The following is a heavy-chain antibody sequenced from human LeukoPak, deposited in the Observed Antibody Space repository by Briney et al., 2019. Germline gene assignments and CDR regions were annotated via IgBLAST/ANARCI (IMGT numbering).Heavy chain of an antibody. D-gene: IGHD2-2*01. CDR1: GGSFSGYY. CDR2: INHSGST. J-gene: IGHJ4*02. CDR3: ARTLGYCSSTSCYGPH. Sequence: PSETLSLTCAVYGGSFSGYYWCWIRQPPGKGLEWIGEINHSGSTNYNPSLKSRVTISVDTSKNQFSLKLSSVTAADTAVYYCARTLGYCSSTSCYGPHWGQGTLVTVSS. V-gene: IGHV4-34*01.